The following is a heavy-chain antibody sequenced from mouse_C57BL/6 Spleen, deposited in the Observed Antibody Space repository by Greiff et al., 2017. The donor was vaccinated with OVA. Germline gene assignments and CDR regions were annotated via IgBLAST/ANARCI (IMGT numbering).Heavy chain of an antibody. CDR2: ISYSGST. D-gene: IGHD2-3*01. Sequence: EVMLVESGPGMVKPSQSLSLTCTVTGYSITSGYDWHWIRHFPGNKLEWMGYISYSGSTNYNPSLKSRIPITHDTSKNHFFLKLNSVTTEDTATYDCARDRVYDGYYNWYFDVWGTGTTVTVSS. CDR1: GYSITSGYD. V-gene: IGHV3-1*01. CDR3: ARDRVYDGYYNWYFDV. J-gene: IGHJ1*03.